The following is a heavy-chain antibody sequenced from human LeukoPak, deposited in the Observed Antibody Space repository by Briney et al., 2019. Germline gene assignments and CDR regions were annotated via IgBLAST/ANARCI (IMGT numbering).Heavy chain of an antibody. CDR2: INHSGST. D-gene: IGHD3-22*01. CDR1: GGSFSDYY. Sequence: SETLSLTCAVYGGSFSDYYLNWIRQPPGKGLEWIGEINHSGSTNYNPSLKSRVTISVDTSKNQFSLKLSSVTAADTAVYYCARTYYYDSSGYYYGRDPSDYWGQGTLVTVSS. J-gene: IGHJ4*02. CDR3: ARTYYYDSSGYYYGRDPSDY. V-gene: IGHV4-34*01.